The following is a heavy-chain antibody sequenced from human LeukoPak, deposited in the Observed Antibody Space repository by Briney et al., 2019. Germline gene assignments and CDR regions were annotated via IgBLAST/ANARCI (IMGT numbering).Heavy chain of an antibody. V-gene: IGHV3-23*01. D-gene: IGHD1-26*01. CDR3: AKDAEPRPFYFDY. CDR2: ISGSGGST. J-gene: IGHJ4*02. CDR1: GFTFSSYA. Sequence: GGSLRLSCAASGFTFSSYAMSWVRQAPGKGLEWVSEISGSGGSTYYADSVKGRFTISRDNSKNTLYLQMNSLRVEDTAVHYCAKDAEPRPFYFDYWGQGILVTVSS.